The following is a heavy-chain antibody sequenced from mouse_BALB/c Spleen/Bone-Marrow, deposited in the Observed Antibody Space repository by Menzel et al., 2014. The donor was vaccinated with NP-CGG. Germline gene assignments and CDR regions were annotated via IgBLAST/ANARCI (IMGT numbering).Heavy chain of an antibody. CDR1: GYAFSSSW. V-gene: IGHV1-82*01. Sequence: VKLMESGPELVKPGASVKISCKASGYAFSSSWMNWVKQRPGQGLEWIGRIYPGDGDTNYNGKFKGKATLTADKSSSTAYMQLSSLTSVASAVYFCARNSYYGSSYNYFDYWGQGTTLTVSS. J-gene: IGHJ2*01. CDR2: IYPGDGDT. CDR3: ARNSYYGSSYNYFDY. D-gene: IGHD1-1*01.